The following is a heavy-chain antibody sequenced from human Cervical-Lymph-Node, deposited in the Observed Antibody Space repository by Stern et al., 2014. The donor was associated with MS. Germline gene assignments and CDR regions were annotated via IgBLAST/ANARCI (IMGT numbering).Heavy chain of an antibody. Sequence: QVQLGQSGSEVKKPGASVKVSCKASGYTFTNYGITWVRQAPGRGLEWMGWISAYNGDTNYAQNLQGRVTMTTDTSMTTADMELRSLRSDDTAVYYCARTYVRAFDYWGQGSLVTVSS. J-gene: IGHJ4*02. D-gene: IGHD3-16*01. V-gene: IGHV1-18*01. CDR3: ARTYVRAFDY. CDR2: ISAYNGDT. CDR1: GYTFTNYG.